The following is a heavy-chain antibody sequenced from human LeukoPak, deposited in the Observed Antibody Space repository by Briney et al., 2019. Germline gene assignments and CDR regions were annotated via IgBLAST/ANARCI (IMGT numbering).Heavy chain of an antibody. CDR1: GGSISSYY. Sequence: SETLSLTCTVSGGSISSYYWSWIRQPAGKGLEWIGRIYTSGSTNYNPSLKSRVTMSVDTSKSQFSLKLSSVTAADTAVYYCARHSLAVDWFDPWGQGTLVTVSS. V-gene: IGHV4-4*07. J-gene: IGHJ5*02. CDR2: IYTSGST. CDR3: ARHSLAVDWFDP.